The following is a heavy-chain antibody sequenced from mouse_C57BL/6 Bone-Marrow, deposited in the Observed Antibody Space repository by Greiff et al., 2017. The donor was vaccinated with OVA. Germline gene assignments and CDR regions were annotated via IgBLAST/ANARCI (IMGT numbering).Heavy chain of an antibody. CDR3: ARGGTRPFDY. J-gene: IGHJ3*01. V-gene: IGHV1-42*01. CDR1: GYSFTGYY. D-gene: IGHD4-1*01. CDR2: INPSTGGT. Sequence: VQLQQSGPELVKPGASVKISCKASGYSFTGYYMNWVKQSPEKSLEWIGEINPSTGGTTYNQKFKAKATLTVDKSSSTAYMQLKSLTSEDSAVYYCARGGTRPFDYWGQGTLVTVSA.